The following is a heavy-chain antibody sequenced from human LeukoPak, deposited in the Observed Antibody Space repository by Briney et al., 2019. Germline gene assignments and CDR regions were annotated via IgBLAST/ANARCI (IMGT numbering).Heavy chain of an antibody. CDR3: AKDPSLDCSSTSCYYFDY. CDR1: GFTFSTYS. J-gene: IGHJ4*02. V-gene: IGHV3-21*01. D-gene: IGHD2-2*01. Sequence: GGSLRLSCAASGFTFSTYSMNWVRQAPGKGLEWVSSISSSSTYIYYADSVKGRFTISRDNSKNTLYLQMNSLRAEDTAVYYCAKDPSLDCSSTSCYYFDYWGQGTLVTVSS. CDR2: ISSSSTYI.